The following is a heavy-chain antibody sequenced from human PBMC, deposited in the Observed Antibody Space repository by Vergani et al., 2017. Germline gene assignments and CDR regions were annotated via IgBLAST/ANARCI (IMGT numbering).Heavy chain of an antibody. CDR1: GYTFTGYY. V-gene: IGHV1-2*02. CDR3: ARDSAPVLRCFDXLSDGPYCYYGMDV. Sequence: QVQLVQSGAEVKKPGASVQVSCKASGYTFTGYYMHWVRQAPGQGLEWMGWINPNRGGTNYAQKFQGRVTMTRDTSISTAYMGLSRLRSDDTAVYYCARDSAPVLRCFDXLSDGPYCYYGMDVWGQGTTVTVSS. CDR2: INPNRGGT. J-gene: IGHJ6*02. D-gene: IGHD3-9*01.